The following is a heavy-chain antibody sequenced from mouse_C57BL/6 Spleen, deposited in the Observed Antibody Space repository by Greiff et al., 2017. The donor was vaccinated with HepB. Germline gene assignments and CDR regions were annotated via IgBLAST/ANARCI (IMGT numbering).Heavy chain of an antibody. Sequence: EVHLVESGGGLVKPGGSLKLSCAASGFTFSDYGMHWVRQAPEKGLEWVAYISSGSSTIYYADTVKGRFTISRDNAKNTLFLQMTSLRSEDTAMYYCARPKGERWLPAYWGQGTLVTVSA. CDR2: ISSGSSTI. CDR3: ARPKGERWLPAY. V-gene: IGHV5-17*01. D-gene: IGHD2-3*01. J-gene: IGHJ3*01. CDR1: GFTFSDYG.